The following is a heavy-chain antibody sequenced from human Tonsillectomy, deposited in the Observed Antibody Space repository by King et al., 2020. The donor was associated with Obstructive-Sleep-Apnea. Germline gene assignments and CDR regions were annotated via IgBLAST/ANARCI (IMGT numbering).Heavy chain of an antibody. V-gene: IGHV3-21*01. Sequence: VQLVESGGGLVKPGGSLRLSCAASGFSFSTYRMNWVRQAPGKGLEWVSSISSDSTYIYYADSVKGRFTVSRDNAKNSLYLQMNSLRAEDTAVYYCARVEDIAVAGFYWGQGTLVTVSS. CDR3: ARVEDIAVAGFY. J-gene: IGHJ4*02. D-gene: IGHD6-19*01. CDR2: ISSDSTYI. CDR1: GFSFSTYR.